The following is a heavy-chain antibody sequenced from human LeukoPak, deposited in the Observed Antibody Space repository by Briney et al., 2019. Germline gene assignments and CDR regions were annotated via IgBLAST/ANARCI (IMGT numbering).Heavy chain of an antibody. D-gene: IGHD6-19*01. V-gene: IGHV1-18*01. CDR1: GYTSTSYG. J-gene: IGHJ4*02. CDR3: AREGGVPAVAVGLNYFDY. CDR2: ISAYNGNT. Sequence: ASVKVSCKASGYTSTSYGISWVRQAPGQGLEWMGWISAYNGNTNYAQKLQGRVTMTTDTSTSTAYMELRSLRSDDTAVYYCAREGGVPAVAVGLNYFDYWGQGTLVTVSS.